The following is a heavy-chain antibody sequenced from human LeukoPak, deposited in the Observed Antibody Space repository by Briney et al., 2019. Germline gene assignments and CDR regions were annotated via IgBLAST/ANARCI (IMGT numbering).Heavy chain of an antibody. CDR1: GGSVSSGSYY. D-gene: IGHD5-12*01. CDR3: ARDGYSGYDYGLRVFDP. J-gene: IGHJ5*02. Sequence: SETLSLTCTVSGGSVSSGSYYWSWIRQPPGKGLEWIGYIYYSGSTNYNPSLKSRVTISVDTSKNQFSLQLSSVTAADTAVYYCARDGYSGYDYGLRVFDPWGQGTLVTVSS. CDR2: IYYSGST. V-gene: IGHV4-61*01.